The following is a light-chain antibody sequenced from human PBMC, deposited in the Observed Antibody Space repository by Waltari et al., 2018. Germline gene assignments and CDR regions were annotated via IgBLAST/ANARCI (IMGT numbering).Light chain of an antibody. Sequence: EIVMTQSPATLSVSPGERATLSCRASQSVSSNLAWYQQKPGQPPRLLISGASTRATGIPARFSGSGSGTEFTLTISSLQSEDFAVYYCQQYNNWPPYTFGQGTKLEIK. CDR1: QSVSSN. J-gene: IGKJ2*01. CDR2: GAS. CDR3: QQYNNWPPYT. V-gene: IGKV3-15*01.